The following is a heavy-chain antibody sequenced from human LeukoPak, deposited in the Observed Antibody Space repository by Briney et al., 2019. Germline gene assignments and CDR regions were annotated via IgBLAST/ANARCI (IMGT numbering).Heavy chain of an antibody. J-gene: IGHJ4*01. CDR1: GFTFDSYS. D-gene: IGHD4-11*01. CDR2: ISNSGSPI. Sequence: GGSLRLSCVVSGFTFDSYSMNWVRQAPGKGLEWISYISNSGSPIYYADSVKGRFTISRDKDKSSLYLQMNSLAADDTAVYYCARGLALGLTVTPKAFDYWATEPWSPSPQ. V-gene: IGHV3-48*01. CDR3: ARGLALGLTVTPKAFDY.